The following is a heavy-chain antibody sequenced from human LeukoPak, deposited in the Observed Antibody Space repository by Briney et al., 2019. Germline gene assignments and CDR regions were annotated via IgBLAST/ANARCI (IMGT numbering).Heavy chain of an antibody. CDR2: INPNSGGT. D-gene: IGHD2-2*01. CDR3: ASCGSTSCLAHDAFDI. Sequence: ASVKVSCKASGYTFTSYDINWVRQATGQGLEWMGWINPNSGGTNYAQKFQGRVTMTRDTSISTAYMELSRLRSDDTAVYYCASCGSTSCLAHDAFDIWGQGTMVTVSS. CDR1: GYTFTSYD. V-gene: IGHV1-2*02. J-gene: IGHJ3*02.